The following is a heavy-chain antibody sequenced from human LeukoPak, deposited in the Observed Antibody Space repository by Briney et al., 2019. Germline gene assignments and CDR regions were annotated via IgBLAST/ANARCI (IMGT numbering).Heavy chain of an antibody. V-gene: IGHV4-59*08. CDR3: AGLKLGYSSSWFDY. D-gene: IGHD6-13*01. Sequence: SETLSLTCTVSGGSISSYYWSWIRQPPGKGLEWIGYIYYSGSTNYNPSLKSRVTISVDTSKNQFSLKLSSVTAADTAVYYCAGLKLGYSSSWFDYWGQGTLVTVSS. CDR2: IYYSGST. CDR1: GGSISSYY. J-gene: IGHJ4*02.